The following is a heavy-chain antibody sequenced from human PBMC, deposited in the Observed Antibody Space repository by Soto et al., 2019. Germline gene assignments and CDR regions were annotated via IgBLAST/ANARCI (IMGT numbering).Heavy chain of an antibody. J-gene: IGHJ4*02. CDR1: GYSVTAYY. CDR2: INPGDHST. V-gene: IGHV1-46*01. Sequence: ASVKVSCKASGYSVTAYYMHWLRQAPGQAFEWMGIINPGDHSTRYSHNFQGRVAMTSDTSTSTVYLELSSLGSEDTALYYCARSYVQSRRIDYCGQGTLVTVSS. D-gene: IGHD3-10*02. CDR3: ARSYVQSRRIDY.